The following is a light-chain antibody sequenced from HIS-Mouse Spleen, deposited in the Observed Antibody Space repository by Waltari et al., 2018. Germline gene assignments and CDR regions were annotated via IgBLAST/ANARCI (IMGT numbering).Light chain of an antibody. Sequence: QSALTQPASVSGSPGPSITISCTGTSSDVGSYNLVSWYQQHQGKAPKLMIYEGSKRPSGVSNRFSGSKSGNTASLTISGLQAEDEADYYCCSYAGSSTFYVFGTGTKVTVL. V-gene: IGLV2-23*03. CDR2: EGS. CDR3: CSYAGSSTFYV. CDR1: SSDVGSYNL. J-gene: IGLJ1*01.